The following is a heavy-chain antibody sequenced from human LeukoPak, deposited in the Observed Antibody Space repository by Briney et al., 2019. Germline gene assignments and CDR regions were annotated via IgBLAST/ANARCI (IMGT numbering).Heavy chain of an antibody. V-gene: IGHV1-18*01. D-gene: IGHD3-10*01. CDR3: ARVGRYYGSGSYYYHDY. CDR2: ISAYNGNT. CDR1: GYTFTSYG. J-gene: IGHJ4*02. Sequence: GASVKVSCKASGYTFTSYGISWVRQAPGQGLEWMGWISAYNGNTNYAQKLQGRVTMTTDTSTSTAYMELRSLRSEDTAVYYCARVGRYYGSGSYYYHDYWGQGTLVTVSS.